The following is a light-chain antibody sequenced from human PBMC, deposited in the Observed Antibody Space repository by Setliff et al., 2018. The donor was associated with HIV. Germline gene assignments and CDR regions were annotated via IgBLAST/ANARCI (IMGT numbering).Light chain of an antibody. CDR3: MQALQTPIT. J-gene: IGKJ5*01. V-gene: IGKV2-28*01. CDR2: LGS. Sequence: DIVMTQSPLSLPVTPGEPASISCRSSQSLLYSSGYNYLDWYLQKPGQSPQLLIYLGSSRASGVPDRFSGSGSGTDFTLKISRAEAEDVGVYYCMQALQTPITFGQGTRLE. CDR1: QSLLYSSGYNY.